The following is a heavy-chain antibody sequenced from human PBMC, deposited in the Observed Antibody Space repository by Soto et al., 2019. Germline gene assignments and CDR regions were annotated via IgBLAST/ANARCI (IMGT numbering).Heavy chain of an antibody. CDR3: ARGVDCSGGSFFRGGCVYAMDL. J-gene: IGHJ6*02. D-gene: IGHD2-15*01. CDR1: DVSIISSNW. CDR2: IYHSGNT. V-gene: IGHV4-4*02. Sequence: QVQLQESGPGLVKPSGTLSLTCAVSDVSIISSNWWSWVRQPPGKGLEWIGEIYHSGNTTYKPSLKSRFTISVDKSNNQVSLKLTSVTAADTAMYYCARGVDCSGGSFFRGGCVYAMDLWGRGTTVTVSS.